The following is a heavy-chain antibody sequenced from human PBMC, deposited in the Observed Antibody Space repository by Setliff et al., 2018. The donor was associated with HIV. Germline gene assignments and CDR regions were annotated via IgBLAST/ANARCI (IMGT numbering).Heavy chain of an antibody. CDR3: ARDAKGGIDY. CDR1: GFSFSGYG. CDR2: IWYDGSNK. D-gene: IGHD3-16*01. V-gene: IGHV3-33*01. Sequence: PGGSLRLSCAASGFSFSGYGMHWVRQAPGKGLEWVAVIWYDGSNKYYADSVKGRFTISRDNSKNTLYLQMNSLRVEDTATYYCARDAKGGIDYWGQGTLVTVSS. J-gene: IGHJ4*02.